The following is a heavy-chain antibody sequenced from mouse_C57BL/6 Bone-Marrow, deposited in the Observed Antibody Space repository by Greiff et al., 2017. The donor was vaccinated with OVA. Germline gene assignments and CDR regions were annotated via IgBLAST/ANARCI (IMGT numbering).Heavy chain of an antibody. CDR2: IYPGSGST. CDR3: GDALDY. V-gene: IGHV1-55*01. CDR1: GYTFTSYW. Sequence: VQLQQPGAELVKPGASVKMSCKASGYTFTSYWITWVKQRPGQSLEWIGDIYPGSGSTNYNEKFKSKATLTVDPSSSTAYMQLSSLISEDSAVYSCGDALDYWGQGTSVTVSA. J-gene: IGHJ4*01.